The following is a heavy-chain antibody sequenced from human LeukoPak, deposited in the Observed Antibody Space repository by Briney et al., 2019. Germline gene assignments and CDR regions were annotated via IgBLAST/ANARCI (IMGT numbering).Heavy chain of an antibody. V-gene: IGHV3-7*01. Sequence: PGGSLRLSCAASGFTFSNYWMSWVRQAPGKGLEWVANIKQDGSEKSYVDSVKGRFTVSRDNAKNSLYLQMNSLRAEDTAVYYCARGQVSFDYWGQGTLVTVSS. CDR2: IKQDGSEK. CDR1: GFTFSNYW. CDR3: ARGQVSFDY. J-gene: IGHJ4*02.